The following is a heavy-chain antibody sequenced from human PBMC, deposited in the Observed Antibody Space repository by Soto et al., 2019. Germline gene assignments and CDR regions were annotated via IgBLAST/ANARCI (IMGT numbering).Heavy chain of an antibody. D-gene: IGHD1-26*01. V-gene: IGHV3-48*02. CDR2: ISSSSSTI. CDR3: ARDLTSETYSGRDYLSGSEGDYYYGMDV. CDR1: GFTFSSYS. J-gene: IGHJ6*02. Sequence: GGSLRLSCAASGFTFSSYSMNWVRQAPGKGLEWVSYISSSSSTIYYADSVKGRFTISRDNAKNSLYLQMNSLRDEDTAVYYCARDLTSETYSGRDYLSGSEGDYYYGMDVWGQGTTVTVSS.